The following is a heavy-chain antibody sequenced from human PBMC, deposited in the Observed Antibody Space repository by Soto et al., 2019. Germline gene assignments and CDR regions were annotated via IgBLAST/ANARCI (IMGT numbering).Heavy chain of an antibody. V-gene: IGHV3-30-3*01. CDR1: GFTFSSYA. CDR3: ARAHQRGDVVVVATYYYYGMDV. CDR2: ISYDGSNK. D-gene: IGHD2-15*01. J-gene: IGHJ6*02. Sequence: ESGGGVVQPGRSLRLSCAASGFTFSSYAMHWVRQAPGKGLEWVAVISYDGSNKYYADSVKGRFTISRDNSKNTLYLQMNSLRAEDTAVYYCARAHQRGDVVVVATYYYYGMDVWGQGTTVTVSS.